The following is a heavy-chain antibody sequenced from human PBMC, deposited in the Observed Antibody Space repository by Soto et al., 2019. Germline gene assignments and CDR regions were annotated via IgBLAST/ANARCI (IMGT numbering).Heavy chain of an antibody. CDR3: AGKHSTYGMDF. CDR1: GGSFSGYY. V-gene: IGHV4-34*01. CDR2: INHSGST. Sequence: PETLSLTCAVSGGSFSGYYWSWIRQPPGKGLEWIGEINHSGSTNYNPSLKSRVTISVDTSKNQFSLKLSSVTAADTAVYYCAGKHSTYGMDFRDQGTSLTGSS. J-gene: IGHJ6*01.